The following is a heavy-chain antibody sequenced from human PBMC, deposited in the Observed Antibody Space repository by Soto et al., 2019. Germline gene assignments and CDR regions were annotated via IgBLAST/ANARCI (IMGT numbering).Heavy chain of an antibody. CDR1: GFTFSSHW. Sequence: GGSLRLSCAASGFTFSSHWMHWVRQAPGKGLVWVSRSSSDGSTTTYADSVKGRFTISRDNAKSTLYLQMNSLRAEDTAVYYCARVVGSIDYWGQGTLVTVSS. CDR3: ARVVGSIDY. J-gene: IGHJ4*02. CDR2: SSSDGSTT. D-gene: IGHD6-13*01. V-gene: IGHV3-74*01.